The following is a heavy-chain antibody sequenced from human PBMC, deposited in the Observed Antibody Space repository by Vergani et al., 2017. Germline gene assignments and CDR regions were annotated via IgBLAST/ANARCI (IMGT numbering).Heavy chain of an antibody. CDR2: ISYDGSNK. V-gene: IGHV3-30*18. Sequence: QVQLVESGGGVVQPGRSLRLSCAASGFTFSSYGMHWVRQAPGKGLEWVAVISYDGSNKYYADSVKGRFTISRDNSKNTLYLQMNSLRAEDTAVYYCAKSGPYGDYLYXFDYWGQGTLVTVSS. CDR1: GFTFSSYG. D-gene: IGHD4-17*01. J-gene: IGHJ4*02. CDR3: AKSGPYGDYLYXFDY.